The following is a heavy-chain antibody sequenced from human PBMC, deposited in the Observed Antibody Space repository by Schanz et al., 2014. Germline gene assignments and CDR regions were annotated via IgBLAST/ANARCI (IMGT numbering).Heavy chain of an antibody. CDR1: GFSVSSNY. CDR2: IYRGGST. CDR3: AREGEWGYDPPRH. Sequence: VQLVESGGGLIQPGGSLRLSCAASGFSVSSNYMSWVRQAPGKGLEWVSVIYRGGSTYYADSVKGRFTISRDNAKNSLYLQMNSLRAEDTAVYYCAREGEWGYDPPRHWGQGTLVTVSS. V-gene: IGHV3-53*01. D-gene: IGHD5-12*01. J-gene: IGHJ4*02.